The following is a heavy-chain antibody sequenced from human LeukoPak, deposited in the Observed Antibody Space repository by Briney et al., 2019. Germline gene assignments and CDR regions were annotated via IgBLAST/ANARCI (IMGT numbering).Heavy chain of an antibody. V-gene: IGHV4-39*07. D-gene: IGHD1-26*01. Sequence: SETLSLTCTVSGGSISSSSYYWGWIRQPPGKGLEWIGSIHYTGSAYYSPSLKSRVTISVDTSKNQFSLKLNSVTAADTAVYYCARTGGSFYFYYYMDVWGKGTTVTVSS. CDR1: GGSISSSSYY. J-gene: IGHJ6*03. CDR2: IHYTGSA. CDR3: ARTGGSFYFYYYMDV.